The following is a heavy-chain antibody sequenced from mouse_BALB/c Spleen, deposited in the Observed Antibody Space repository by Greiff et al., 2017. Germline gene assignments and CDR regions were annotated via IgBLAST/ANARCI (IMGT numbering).Heavy chain of an antibody. J-gene: IGHJ4*01. D-gene: IGHD2-10*02. CDR3: ARQGYAYLYYAMDY. CDR2: INSNGGST. CDR1: GFTFSSYY. V-gene: IGHV5-6-2*01. Sequence: EVKLVESGGGLVKLGGSLKLSCAASGFTFSSYYMSWVRQTPEKRLELVAAINSNGGSTYYPDTVKGRFTISRDNAKNTLYLQMSSLKSEDTALYYCARQGYAYLYYAMDYWGQGTSVTVSS.